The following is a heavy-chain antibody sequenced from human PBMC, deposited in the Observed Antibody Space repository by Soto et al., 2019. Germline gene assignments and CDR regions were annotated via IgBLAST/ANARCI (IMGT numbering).Heavy chain of an antibody. D-gene: IGHD3-22*01. V-gene: IGHV3-30*18. Sequence: QVQLVESGGGVVQPGRSLRLSCAASGFTFSTYGMHWVRQAPGRGLEWVALISFDGSNRYYADSVKGRFTVSRDNSNNTLYLQLNSLRAEDTAVYYCAKLTPYYYDTSGRQGYFDYWGQGTLVTVSS. CDR2: ISFDGSNR. CDR1: GFTFSTYG. J-gene: IGHJ4*02. CDR3: AKLTPYYYDTSGRQGYFDY.